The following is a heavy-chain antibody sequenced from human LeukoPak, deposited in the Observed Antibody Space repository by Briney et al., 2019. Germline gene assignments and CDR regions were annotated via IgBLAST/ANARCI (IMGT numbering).Heavy chain of an antibody. J-gene: IGHJ4*02. CDR2: ISAYNGNT. Sequence: APVKVSCKASGYTFTSYGISWLRQAPGQGLEWMGWISAYNGNTNYAQKLQGRVTMTTDTSTSTAYMELRSLRSDDTAVYYCARVLTRIVVVPAAMDYWGQGTLVTVSS. V-gene: IGHV1-18*01. CDR3: ARVLTRIVVVPAAMDY. CDR1: GYTFTSYG. D-gene: IGHD2-2*01.